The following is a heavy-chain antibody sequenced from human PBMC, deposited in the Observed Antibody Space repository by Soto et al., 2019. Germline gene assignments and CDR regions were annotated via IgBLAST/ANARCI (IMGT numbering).Heavy chain of an antibody. CDR1: GGTFSSYS. Sequence: SVKVSCKASGGTFSSYSISWVRQAPGQGLEWMGGIIPIFGTANYAQKFQGRVTITADESTSTAYMELSSLRSEDTAVYYCARGMVPGDYYYGMDVWGQGTTVTV. V-gene: IGHV1-69*13. CDR2: IIPIFGTA. J-gene: IGHJ6*02. D-gene: IGHD3-10*01. CDR3: ARGMVPGDYYYGMDV.